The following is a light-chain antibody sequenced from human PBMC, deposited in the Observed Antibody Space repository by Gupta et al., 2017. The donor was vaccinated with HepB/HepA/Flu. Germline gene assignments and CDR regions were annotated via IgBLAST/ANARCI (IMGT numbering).Light chain of an antibody. Sequence: DIQMTQSPSSLSASVGDRVTITCQASQDINNDLNWYQQKPGKAPKLLIYDASNLETGVPSRFSGSGSGTDFTFTISSLQPEDLATYYCQQYDTLPVTFGPGTKVDFK. CDR1: QDINND. CDR2: DAS. CDR3: QQYDTLPVT. J-gene: IGKJ3*01. V-gene: IGKV1-33*01.